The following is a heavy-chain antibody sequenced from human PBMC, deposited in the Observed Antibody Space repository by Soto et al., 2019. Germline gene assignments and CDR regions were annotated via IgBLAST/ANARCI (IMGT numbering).Heavy chain of an antibody. V-gene: IGHV2-26*01. J-gene: IGHJ4*02. CDR3: ARTTITSFLFDY. CDR2: IFSNDEK. Sequence: SGPTLVNPTETLTLTCTVSGFSLSNVRMGVSLIRQPPGKALEWLAHIFSNDEKSYSTSLKSRLTISKDTSRGQVVLTMTNMDPVDTATYFCARTTITSFLFDYWGQGTLVTVYS. D-gene: IGHD5-12*01. CDR1: GFSLSNVRMG.